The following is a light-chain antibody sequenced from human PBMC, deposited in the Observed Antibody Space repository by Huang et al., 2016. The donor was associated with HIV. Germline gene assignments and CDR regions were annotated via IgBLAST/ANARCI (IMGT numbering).Light chain of an antibody. CDR3: HQYNNWPPWT. J-gene: IGKJ1*01. CDR2: GAS. Sequence: EIVMTQSPATLSVSPGERATLSCKASQSISSNLAWYQQKLGQAPRVLIYGASTRATDIPARFSGSGSGTEFTLTISSLQSEDFALYFCHQYNNWPPWTFGQGTKVEIK. CDR1: QSISSN. V-gene: IGKV3-15*01.